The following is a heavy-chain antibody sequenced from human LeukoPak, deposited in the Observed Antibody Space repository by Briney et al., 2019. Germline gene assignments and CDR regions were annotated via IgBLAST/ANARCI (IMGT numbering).Heavy chain of an antibody. CDR3: ARGSSYGWFDP. V-gene: IGHV4-38-2*02. Sequence: SETLSLTCTVSGYSISSGYYWGWIRQPPGKGLEWIRSIYHSGSIYYNPSLKSRVTISVDTSKNQFSLKLSSVTAADTAVYYCARGSSYGWFDPWGQGTLVTVSS. J-gene: IGHJ5*02. CDR1: GYSISSGYY. CDR2: IYHSGSI. D-gene: IGHD3-16*01.